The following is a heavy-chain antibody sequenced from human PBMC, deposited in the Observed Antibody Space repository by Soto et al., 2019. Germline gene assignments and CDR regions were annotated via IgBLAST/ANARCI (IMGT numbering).Heavy chain of an antibody. V-gene: IGHV5-51*01. D-gene: IGHD6-6*01. Sequence: GESLKISCKGSGYSFTSYWIGWVRQMPGKGLEWMGIIYPGDSDTRYSPSFQGQVTISADKSISTAYLQWSSLKASDTAMYYCARQPSIATLTDYYYYGMDVWGKGTTVTVSS. CDR2: IYPGDSDT. CDR3: ARQPSIATLTDYYYYGMDV. CDR1: GYSFTSYW. J-gene: IGHJ6*04.